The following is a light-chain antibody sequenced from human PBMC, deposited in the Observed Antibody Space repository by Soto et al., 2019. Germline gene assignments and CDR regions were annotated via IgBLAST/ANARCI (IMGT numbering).Light chain of an antibody. Sequence: QSALTQPASVSGSPGQSITISCTGTSSDVGAYKYVSWYQQHPGKAPKLMIYDVSNRPSGVSNRFSGSKSGNTASLSISGLQAEDEDEYYCNSYTSSSTNVFGTGTKVTVL. CDR1: SSDVGAYKY. CDR3: NSYTSSSTNV. J-gene: IGLJ1*01. V-gene: IGLV2-14*01. CDR2: DVS.